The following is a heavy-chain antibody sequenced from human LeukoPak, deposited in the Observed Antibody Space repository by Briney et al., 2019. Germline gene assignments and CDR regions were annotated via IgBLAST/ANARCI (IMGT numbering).Heavy chain of an antibody. CDR3: AKGAMEDDYYYYGMDV. CDR2: ISGSGGTT. CDR1: GFXFSISA. V-gene: IGHV3-23*01. J-gene: IGHJ6*02. Sequence: GGSLRLSCGASGFXFSISAINWVRQAPGKGLEWVSTISGSGGTTDYADSVKGRFTISRDNSKNTLYLQMNSLRAEDTAIYYCAKGAMEDDYYYYGMDVWGQGTTVTVSS. D-gene: IGHD1-1*01.